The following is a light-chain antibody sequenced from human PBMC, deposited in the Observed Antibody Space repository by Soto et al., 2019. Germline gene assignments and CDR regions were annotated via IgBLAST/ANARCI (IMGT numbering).Light chain of an antibody. CDR3: QQHSHWPPWT. CDR1: ENVRTF. CDR2: GAS. J-gene: IGKJ1*01. Sequence: EVVLTQSPATLSLSPGERATLSCRASENVRTFVDWYQQKPGQAPRLLIYGASNRATGIPARFSGSGSGTDFTRTISDLEPEDFAVYYCQQHSHWPPWTFGKGTRVEIQ. V-gene: IGKV3-11*01.